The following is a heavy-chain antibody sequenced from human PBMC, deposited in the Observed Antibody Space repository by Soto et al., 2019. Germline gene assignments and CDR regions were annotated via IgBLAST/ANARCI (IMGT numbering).Heavy chain of an antibody. J-gene: IGHJ4*02. CDR1: GYTFTVYA. D-gene: IGHD6-19*01. V-gene: IGHV1-3*05. CDR3: ARAVAVPADFDY. Sequence: QVQLVQSGAEEKKPGASVKVSCKASGYTFTVYAMHWVRQAPGQRLEWMGWINAGNGNTKYSQKFQGRVTITRDTSASTAYMELSSLRCEDTAVYYCARAVAVPADFDYWGQGTLVTVSS. CDR2: INAGNGNT.